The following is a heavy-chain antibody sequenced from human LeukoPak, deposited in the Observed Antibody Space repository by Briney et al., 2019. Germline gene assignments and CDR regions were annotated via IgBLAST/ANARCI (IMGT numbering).Heavy chain of an antibody. Sequence: SETLSLTCTVSGGSLSSSSYYWGWIRQPPGKGLEWIGSIYYSGSTYYNPSLKSRVTISVDTSKNQFSLKLSSVTAADTAVYYCARDRPRLRGYSYGYYYYMDVWGKGTTVTVSS. CDR1: GGSLSSSSYY. D-gene: IGHD5-18*01. V-gene: IGHV4-39*07. CDR3: ARDRPRLRGYSYGYYYYMDV. CDR2: IYYSGST. J-gene: IGHJ6*03.